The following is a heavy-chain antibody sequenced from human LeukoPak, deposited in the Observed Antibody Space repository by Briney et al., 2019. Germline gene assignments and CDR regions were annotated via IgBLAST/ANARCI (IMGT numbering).Heavy chain of an antibody. CDR3: ARGKKGYDILTGYYTHGDYYGMDV. D-gene: IGHD3-9*01. CDR2: INHSGST. Sequence: SETLSLTCAVYGGSFSGYYWSWIRQPPGKGLEWIGEINHSGSTNYNPSLKSRVTISVDTSKNQFSLKLSSVTAADTAVYYCARGKKGYDILTGYYTHGDYYGMDVWGQGTTVTVSS. J-gene: IGHJ6*02. V-gene: IGHV4-34*01. CDR1: GGSFSGYY.